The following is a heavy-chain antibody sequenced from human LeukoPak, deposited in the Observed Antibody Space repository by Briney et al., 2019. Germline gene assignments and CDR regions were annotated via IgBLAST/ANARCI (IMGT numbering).Heavy chain of an antibody. CDR1: GFTVSSNY. V-gene: IGHV3-66*01. J-gene: IGHJ6*02. CDR3: ARDRTTYYYGSMDV. Sequence: GGSLRLSCAASGFTVSSNYMNWVRQAPGKGLEWVSVIYSGGSTYYADSVKGGFTISRDNSKNTLYLQMNSLRAEDTAVYYCARDRTTYYYGSMDVWGQGTTVTVSS. D-gene: IGHD3-10*01. CDR2: IYSGGST.